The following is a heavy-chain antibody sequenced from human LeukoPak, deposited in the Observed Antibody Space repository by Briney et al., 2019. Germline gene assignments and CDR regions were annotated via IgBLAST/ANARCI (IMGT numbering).Heavy chain of an antibody. CDR1: GFTFSSYA. CDR2: ISGSGGST. J-gene: IGHJ4*02. D-gene: IGHD6-19*01. V-gene: IGHV3-23*01. Sequence: GRSLRLSCAASGFTFSSYAMHWVRQAPGKGLEWVSAISGSGGSTYYADAVKGRFTISRDNSKNTLYLQMNSLRAEDTAVYYCAHSGEWLVPSFDYWGQGTLVTVSS. CDR3: AHSGEWLVPSFDY.